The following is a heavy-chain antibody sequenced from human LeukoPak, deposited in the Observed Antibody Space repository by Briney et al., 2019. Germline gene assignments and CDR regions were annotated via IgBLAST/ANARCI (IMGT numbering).Heavy chain of an antibody. CDR2: IDKYGNGK. V-gene: IGHV3-7*01. CDR3: ARDAGWGYYDL. Sequence: PGGSLRLSCVASGFTFSISWVTWVRQAPGKGLEWVANIDKYGNGKYYVDSVKGRFAISRDYATNSVFLQMKSLRAEDTSVYYCARDAGWGYYDLWDQGTPVTVSS. D-gene: IGHD1-26*01. CDR1: GFTFSISW. J-gene: IGHJ4*02.